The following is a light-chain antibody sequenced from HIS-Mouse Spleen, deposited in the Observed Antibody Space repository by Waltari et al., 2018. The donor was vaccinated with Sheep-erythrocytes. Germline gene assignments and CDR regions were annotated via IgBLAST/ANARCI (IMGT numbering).Light chain of an antibody. CDR2: AAS. J-gene: IGKJ1*01. Sequence: AIRMTQSPSSFSASTGDRVTTTCRASQAISSYLAWYQQKPGKAPKLLIYAASTLQSGVPSRFSGSGSGTDFTLTISCLQSEDFATYYCQQYYSYPPTFGQGTKVEIK. CDR3: QQYYSYPPT. V-gene: IGKV1-8*01. CDR1: QAISSY.